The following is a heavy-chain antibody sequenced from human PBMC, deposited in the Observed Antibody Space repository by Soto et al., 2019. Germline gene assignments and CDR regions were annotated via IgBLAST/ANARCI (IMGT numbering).Heavy chain of an antibody. Sequence: GGSLRLSCAASGFTFSGSAMHWVRQASGKGLEWVGRIRSKANSYATAYAASVKGRFTISRDDSKNTAYLQMNSLKTEDTAVYYCTRPAYCGGDCYSNHDFDYWGQGTLVTVSS. V-gene: IGHV3-73*01. CDR3: TRPAYCGGDCYSNHDFDY. J-gene: IGHJ4*02. D-gene: IGHD2-21*02. CDR1: GFTFSGSA. CDR2: IRSKANSYAT.